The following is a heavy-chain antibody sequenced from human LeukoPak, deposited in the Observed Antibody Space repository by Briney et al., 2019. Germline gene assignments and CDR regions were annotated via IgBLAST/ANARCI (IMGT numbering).Heavy chain of an antibody. CDR3: AREGGVNYYDLDYFDY. Sequence: GGSLRLSCVGSGFTFSTYEMTWVRQAPGKGLEWVSYISSSGGTIYYADSVKGRFTIPRDNAKNSLYLQINSLRAEDTAAYYCAREGGVNYYDLDYFDYWGQGTLITVSS. D-gene: IGHD3-22*01. J-gene: IGHJ4*02. V-gene: IGHV3-48*03. CDR2: ISSSGGTI. CDR1: GFTFSTYE.